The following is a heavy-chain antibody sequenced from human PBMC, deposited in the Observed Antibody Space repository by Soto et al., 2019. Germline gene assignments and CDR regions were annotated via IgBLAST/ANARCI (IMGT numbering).Heavy chain of an antibody. CDR2: IKSKTDGGTT. CDR1: GITFSNAW. V-gene: IGHV3-15*01. J-gene: IGHJ4*02. CDR3: TTEAYYESSGYSV. Sequence: EVQLVESGRGLVKPGGSLRLSCAASGITFSNAWMSWARQAPGKGLEWVGRIKSKTDGGTTDYAAPVKGRFTISRDDSKNTLYLQMSSLKTEDTAVYYCTTEAYYESSGYSVWGQGTLVTVSS. D-gene: IGHD3-22*01.